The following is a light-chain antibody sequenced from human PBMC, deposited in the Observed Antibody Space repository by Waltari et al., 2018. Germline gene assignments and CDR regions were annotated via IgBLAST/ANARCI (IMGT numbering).Light chain of an antibody. Sequence: QSALTQPPPASGSPGQAVAIPRTGTNSDVGKYNPVPWYQQHPGKAPKLIISDGNKRPSGVPDRFSGSKSGNTASLTVSGLQAEDEGDYFCCSYSAGHSFLFGGGTKLTVL. V-gene: IGLV2-8*01. CDR1: NSDVGKYNP. CDR2: DGN. J-gene: IGLJ2*01. CDR3: CSYSAGHSFL.